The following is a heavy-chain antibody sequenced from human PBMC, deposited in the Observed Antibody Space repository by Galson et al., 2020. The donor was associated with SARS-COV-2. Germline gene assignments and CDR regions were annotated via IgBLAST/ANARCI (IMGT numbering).Heavy chain of an antibody. J-gene: IGHJ5*02. V-gene: IGHV1-2*02. CDR1: GYTFTGYY. CDR2: INPNSGGT. Sequence: ASVKVSCKASGYTFTGYYMHWVRQAPGQGLEWMGWINPNSGGTNYAQKFQGRVTMTRDTSISTAYMELSRLRSDDTAVYYCARGGKWYYDFWSGYSPPIDDPWGQGTLVTVSS. D-gene: IGHD3-3*01. CDR3: ARGGKWYYDFWSGYSPPIDDP.